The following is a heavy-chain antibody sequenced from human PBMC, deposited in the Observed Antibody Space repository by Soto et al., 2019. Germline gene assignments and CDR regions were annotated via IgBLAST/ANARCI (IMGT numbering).Heavy chain of an antibody. CDR3: VRDGGGIEIFDY. V-gene: IGHV3-30-3*01. J-gene: IGHJ4*02. CDR2: ISYDGNTK. D-gene: IGHD3-16*01. CDR1: GFTFGRNA. Sequence: QVHLVESGGGVVQPGRSLRLSCAASGFTFGRNAMHWVRQAPGKGLEWVALISYDGNTKYYADSVKGRFTISRDTSKNALYLQMNSLRAEDTAVYYCVRDGGGIEIFDYWGQGTLVTVSS.